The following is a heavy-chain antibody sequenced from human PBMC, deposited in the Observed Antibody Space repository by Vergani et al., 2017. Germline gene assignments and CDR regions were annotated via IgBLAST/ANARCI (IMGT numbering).Heavy chain of an antibody. V-gene: IGHV4-59*01. CDR1: GGSISSYY. CDR2: ISYSGST. J-gene: IGHJ4*02. CDR3: ARGGRFLEWLPHDY. Sequence: QVQLQESGPGLVKPSETLSLTCTVSGGSISSYYWSWIRQPPGKGLEWIGYISYSGSTNYNPSLKIRVTISVDTSKTQFSLKLSSVTAAETAVYYCARGGRFLEWLPHDYWGQGTLVTVSS. D-gene: IGHD3-3*01.